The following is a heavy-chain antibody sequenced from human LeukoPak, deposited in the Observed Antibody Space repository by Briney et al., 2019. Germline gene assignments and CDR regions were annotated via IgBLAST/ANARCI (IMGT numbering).Heavy chain of an antibody. CDR3: ARDPYSSGWFDP. CDR1: GFTFSSYW. V-gene: IGHV4-59*01. CDR2: IYYSGST. J-gene: IGHJ5*02. D-gene: IGHD6-19*01. Sequence: GSLRLSCAASGFTFSSYWMNWVRQAPGKGLEWIGYIYYSGSTNYNPSLKSRVTISVDTSKNQFSLKLSSVTAADTAVYYCARDPYSSGWFDPWGQGTLVTVSS.